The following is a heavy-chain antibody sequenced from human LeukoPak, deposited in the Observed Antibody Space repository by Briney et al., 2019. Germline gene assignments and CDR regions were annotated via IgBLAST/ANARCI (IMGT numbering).Heavy chain of an antibody. D-gene: IGHD6-19*01. Sequence: SVKVSCKASGGTFSSYAISWVRQAPGQGLEWMGGIIPIFGTANYAQKFQGRVTITADESTSTAYMELSSLRSEDTAVYYCARDSSGFLVTSLLDYWGQGTLVTASS. V-gene: IGHV1-69*01. CDR2: IIPIFGTA. J-gene: IGHJ4*02. CDR1: GGTFSSYA. CDR3: ARDSSGFLVTSLLDY.